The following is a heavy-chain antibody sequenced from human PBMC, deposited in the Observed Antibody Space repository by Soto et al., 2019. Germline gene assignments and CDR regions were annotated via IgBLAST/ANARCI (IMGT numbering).Heavy chain of an antibody. J-gene: IGHJ6*02. D-gene: IGHD2-2*01. Sequence: ASVKVSCKASGYTFTSYGISWVRQAPGQGLEWMGWISAYNGNTNYAQKLQGRVTMTTDTSTSTAYMELRSLRSDDTAVYYCAREGTAAPGGNYYYYYGMDVWGQGTTVTVSS. CDR3: AREGTAAPGGNYYYYYGMDV. CDR2: ISAYNGNT. V-gene: IGHV1-18*01. CDR1: GYTFTSYG.